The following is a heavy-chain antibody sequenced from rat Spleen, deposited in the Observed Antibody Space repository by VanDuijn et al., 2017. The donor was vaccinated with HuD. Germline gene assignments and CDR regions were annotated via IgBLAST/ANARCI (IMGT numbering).Heavy chain of an antibody. Sequence: EVQLQESGPGLVKPSQSLSLTCSVTGYSITSSYRWNWIRKFPGNKLEWMGYINSAGSTNYNPSLKRRISITRDTSKNQFFLQVNSVTTEDTATYYCAKTTVAYYYVMDAWGQGASVTVSS. CDR3: AKTTVAYYYVMDA. J-gene: IGHJ4*01. D-gene: IGHD1-3*01. V-gene: IGHV3-3*01. CDR2: INSAGST. CDR1: GYSITSSYR.